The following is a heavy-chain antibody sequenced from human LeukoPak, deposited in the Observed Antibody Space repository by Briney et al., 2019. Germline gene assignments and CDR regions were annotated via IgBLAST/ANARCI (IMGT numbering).Heavy chain of an antibody. Sequence: GGSLRLSCAASGFTFSSYEMNWVRQAPGKGLEWVSYISSSGSTIYYADSVKGRFTIPRDNAKNSLYLQMNSLRAEDTAVYYCARGVGYCSGGSCYSEYYFDYWGQGTLVTVSS. CDR1: GFTFSSYE. V-gene: IGHV3-48*03. CDR3: ARGVGYCSGGSCYSEYYFDY. CDR2: ISSSGSTI. D-gene: IGHD2-15*01. J-gene: IGHJ4*02.